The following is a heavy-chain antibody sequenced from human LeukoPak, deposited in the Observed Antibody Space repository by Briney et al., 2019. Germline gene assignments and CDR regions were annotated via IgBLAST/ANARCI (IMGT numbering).Heavy chain of an antibody. Sequence: PGGSLRLSCAASGFTFTSYGIHWVRQAPGKGLEWVSAISGSGGATPYADSVKGRFTISRDNAKNSLYLQMNSLRAEDTAVYYCARNRWYAFDYWGQGTLATVSS. D-gene: IGHD4-23*01. CDR3: ARNRWYAFDY. CDR2: ISGSGGAT. J-gene: IGHJ4*02. V-gene: IGHV3-23*01. CDR1: GFTFTSYG.